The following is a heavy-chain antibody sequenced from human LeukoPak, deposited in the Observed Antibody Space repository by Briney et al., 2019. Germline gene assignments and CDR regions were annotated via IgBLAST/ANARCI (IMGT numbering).Heavy chain of an antibody. CDR2: VYFGGST. D-gene: IGHD2-15*01. CDR1: GGSISNSGHY. Sequence: PSETLSLTCSVSGGSISNSGHYWGWLRQPPGKGLEWIGSVYFGGSTYYNPSLKSRVTISVDTSKNQFSLRVNSVTAADTAVYYCARGRRDIVVVVAASWFPCYFDYWGQGTLVTVSS. V-gene: IGHV4-39*07. CDR3: ARGRRDIVVVVAASWFPCYFDY. J-gene: IGHJ4*02.